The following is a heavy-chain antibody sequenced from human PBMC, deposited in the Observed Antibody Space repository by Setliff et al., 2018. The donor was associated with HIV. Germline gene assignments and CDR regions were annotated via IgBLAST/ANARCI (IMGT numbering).Heavy chain of an antibody. CDR1: GAYISSGSHY. Sequence: KPSETLSLTCTVSGAYISSGSHYWRWIRQPAGKGLEWIGHIYTSGFTNYNPSLKSRVTISIDTSKNQFSLKLTSVTAADTAVYSCAREDALTQQFDSWGQGTLVTVSS. CDR3: AREDALTQQFDS. D-gene: IGHD6-13*01. V-gene: IGHV4-61*09. CDR2: IYTSGFT. J-gene: IGHJ4*02.